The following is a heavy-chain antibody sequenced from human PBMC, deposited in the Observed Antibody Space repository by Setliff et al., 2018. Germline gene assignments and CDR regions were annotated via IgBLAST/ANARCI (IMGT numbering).Heavy chain of an antibody. J-gene: IGHJ6*02. Sequence: SETLSLTCTVSGGSISSSSYYWGWIRQPPGKGLEWIGTIYYSGSTYYNPSLKSRVTISVDTSKNHFSLKLSSVTAADTAVYYCARVSMLAAAGYYSYFYGMDVWGQVTTVTVSS. CDR2: IYYSGST. CDR1: GGSISSSSYY. V-gene: IGHV4-39*07. CDR3: ARVSMLAAAGYYSYFYGMDV. D-gene: IGHD6-13*01.